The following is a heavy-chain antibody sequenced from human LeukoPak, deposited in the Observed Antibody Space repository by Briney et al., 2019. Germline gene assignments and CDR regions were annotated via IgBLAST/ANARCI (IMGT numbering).Heavy chain of an antibody. V-gene: IGHV4-39*01. Sequence: SETLSLTCTVSGGSISSSSYYWGWIRQPPGKGLEWIGSIYYSGSTYYNPSLKSRVTIFVDTSKNQFSLKLSSVTAADTAVYYCARVDRSWQSHDYWGQGTLVTVSS. J-gene: IGHJ4*02. CDR3: ARVDRSWQSHDY. D-gene: IGHD6-13*01. CDR1: GGSISSSSYY. CDR2: IYYSGST.